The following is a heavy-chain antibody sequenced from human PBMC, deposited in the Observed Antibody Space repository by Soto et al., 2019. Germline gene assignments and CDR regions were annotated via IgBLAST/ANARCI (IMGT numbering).Heavy chain of an antibody. Sequence: ASVKVSCKASGYTFTSYGISWLRQAPGQGLEWMGWISAYNGNTNYAQKLQGRVTMTTDTSTSTAYMELRSLRSDDTAVYYCARDRGTYYDYVWGSYRYPFDYWGQGTLVTVSS. D-gene: IGHD3-16*02. CDR2: ISAYNGNT. CDR3: ARDRGTYYDYVWGSYRYPFDY. J-gene: IGHJ4*02. CDR1: GYTFTSYG. V-gene: IGHV1-18*01.